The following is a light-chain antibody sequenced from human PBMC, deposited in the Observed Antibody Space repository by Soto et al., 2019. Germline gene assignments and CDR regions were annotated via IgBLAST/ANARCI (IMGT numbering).Light chain of an antibody. V-gene: IGLV1-44*01. CDR3: AAWDDRLDVYV. CDR1: SSNIGSNT. J-gene: IGLJ1*01. CDR2: STS. Sequence: QSVLTQPPSASGTPGQIVAISCSGSSSNIGSNTVTWYQQLPGTAPKLLIYSTSQRSSGVPGRFSGSKSGASASLSISGLQSEDEADYYCAAWDDRLDVYVFXTGTNVTVL.